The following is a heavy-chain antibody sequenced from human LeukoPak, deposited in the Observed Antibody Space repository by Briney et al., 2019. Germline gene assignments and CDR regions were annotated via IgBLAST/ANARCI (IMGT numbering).Heavy chain of an antibody. CDR2: ISGSGGST. CDR3: AKRDSSGYSIYFDY. D-gene: IGHD3-22*01. CDR1: GFTISSYA. Sequence: GSLILSCAASGFTISSYAMSWVRQAPGKGLGWGSAISGSGGSTYYADSVKGRFTISRDNSKNTLYLQMNSLRAEDTAVYYCAKRDSSGYSIYFDYWGQGTLVTVSA. V-gene: IGHV3-23*01. J-gene: IGHJ4*02.